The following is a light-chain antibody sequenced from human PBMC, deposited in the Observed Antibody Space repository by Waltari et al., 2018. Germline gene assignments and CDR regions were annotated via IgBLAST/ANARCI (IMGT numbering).Light chain of an antibody. CDR3: QQYYSTPRT. CDR1: QSVLYSSNNKNY. V-gene: IGKV4-1*01. CDR2: WAS. J-gene: IGKJ1*01. Sequence: DIVMTQSPDSLAVSLGERATINCKSSQSVLYSSNNKNYLAWYQQKPGQPPKLLIYWASTRESGFPDRFSGSGSGTYFTLTISSLQAEDVAVYYCQQYYSTPRTFGQGTKVEIK.